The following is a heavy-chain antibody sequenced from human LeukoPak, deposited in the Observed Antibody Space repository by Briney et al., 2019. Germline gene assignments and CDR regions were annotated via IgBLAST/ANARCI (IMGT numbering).Heavy chain of an antibody. CDR2: ISSSSSYI. D-gene: IGHD3-3*01. J-gene: IGHJ6*02. CDR1: GFTFSSYS. V-gene: IGHV3-21*01. CDR3: ARDPGITIVGVVKAGYYGMDV. Sequence: PGGSLRLSCAASGFTFSSYSMNWVRQAPGKGLEWVSSISSSSSYIYYADSVKGRFTISRDNAKNSLYLQMNSLRAEDTAVYYCARDPGITIVGVVKAGYYGMDVWGQGTTVTVSS.